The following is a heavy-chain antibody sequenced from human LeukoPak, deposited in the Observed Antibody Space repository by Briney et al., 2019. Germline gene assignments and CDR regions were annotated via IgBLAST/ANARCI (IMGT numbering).Heavy chain of an antibody. D-gene: IGHD5-18*01. CDR2: INHSGST. CDR1: GGSFSGYY. V-gene: IGHV4-34*01. Sequence: SETLSLTCAVYGGSFSGYYWSWIRQPPGRGLEWMGAINHSGSTNYNPSLKSRVTISVDTSKNQFSLKLSSVTAADTAVYYCARVGGYGYGYYYYYYMDVWGKGTTVTVSS. J-gene: IGHJ6*03. CDR3: ARVGGYGYGYYYYYYMDV.